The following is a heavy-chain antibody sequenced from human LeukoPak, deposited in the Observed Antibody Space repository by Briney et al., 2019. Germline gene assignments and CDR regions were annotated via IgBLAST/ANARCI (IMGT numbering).Heavy chain of an antibody. CDR3: ARVPAAMVYYYYGMDV. V-gene: IGHV1-2*02. J-gene: IGHJ6*02. CDR1: GYTLTVYY. Sequence: ASVKVSCKASGYTLTVYYMHWVRQAPGQGLEWMGWINPNSGGTNYAQKFQGRVTMPRETSISPAYMELSRLRSDDTAVYYCARVPAAMVYYYYGMDVWGQGTTVTVSS. CDR2: INPNSGGT. D-gene: IGHD2-2*01.